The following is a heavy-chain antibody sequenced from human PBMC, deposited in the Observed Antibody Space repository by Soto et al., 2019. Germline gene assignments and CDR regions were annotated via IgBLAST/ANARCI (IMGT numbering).Heavy chain of an antibody. CDR1: GFTFSDYG. Sequence: GSLRLSCAVSGFTFSDYGMHWVRQAPGKGLEWVAVMSYAGTYKYYADSVKGRFTISRDLSGNTLFLQMNSLRLEDTAVYFCAKEMCPRTVLDSSSPWGDYWGQGTLVTV. J-gene: IGHJ4*02. CDR2: MSYAGTYK. CDR3: AKEMCPRTVLDSSSPWGDY. V-gene: IGHV3-30*18. D-gene: IGHD6-6*01.